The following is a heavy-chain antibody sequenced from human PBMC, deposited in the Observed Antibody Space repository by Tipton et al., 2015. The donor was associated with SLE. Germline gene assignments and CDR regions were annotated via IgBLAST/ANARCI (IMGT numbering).Heavy chain of an antibody. CDR3: ARHNGVNLFDY. Sequence: TLSLTCTVSGGSISSGSYYWSWIRQPAGKGLEWIGRIYTSGSTNYNPSLKSRVTISVDTSKNQFSLKLSSVTAADTAVYYCARHNGVNLFDYWGQGTLVTVSS. J-gene: IGHJ4*02. CDR2: IYTSGST. V-gene: IGHV4-61*02. D-gene: IGHD2-8*01. CDR1: GGSISSGSYY.